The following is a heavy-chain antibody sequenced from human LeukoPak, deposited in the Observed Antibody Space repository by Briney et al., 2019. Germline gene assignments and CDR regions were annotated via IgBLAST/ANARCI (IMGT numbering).Heavy chain of an antibody. D-gene: IGHD4-23*01. J-gene: IGHJ4*02. CDR3: ARGRPHGNDY. V-gene: IGHV3-74*01. CDR1: GFTFSSYW. CDR2: IASDGSST. Sequence: GGSLRLSCAAPGFTFSSYWMNWVRQAPGMGLVWVSRIASDGSSTTYADSVKGRFSISRDNAKNTLYLQMNSLRVEDTAVYYCARGRPHGNDYWGQGTLVTVSS.